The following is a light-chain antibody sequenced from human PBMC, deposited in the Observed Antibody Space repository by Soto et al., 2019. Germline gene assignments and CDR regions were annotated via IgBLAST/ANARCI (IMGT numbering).Light chain of an antibody. CDR3: FSYTRSTTLI. V-gene: IGLV2-14*01. Sequence: QSVLTQPASVSGSPGQSITISCTGTSSDVGNYKYVSWYQQHPGKAPKLMIYEVSNRPSGVSNRFSGSKSGNTASLTISGLQAEDETDYCCFSYTRSTTLIFGGGTKVTVL. CDR2: EVS. CDR1: SSDVGNYKY. J-gene: IGLJ2*01.